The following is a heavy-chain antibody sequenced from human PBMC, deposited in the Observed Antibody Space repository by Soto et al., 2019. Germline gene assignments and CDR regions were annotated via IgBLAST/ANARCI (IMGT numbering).Heavy chain of an antibody. Sequence: ASVKVSCKASGYTFTDYYTHWVRQAPGQGLEWMGWINPNSGATNYAQKFQGRITMTRDTSITTAYMELSRLRSDDTADTAIYYCARSLKRADAFDIWGQGTMVTVSS. J-gene: IGHJ3*02. CDR2: INPNSGAT. CDR1: GYTFTDYY. CDR3: ARSLKRADAFDI. V-gene: IGHV1-2*02.